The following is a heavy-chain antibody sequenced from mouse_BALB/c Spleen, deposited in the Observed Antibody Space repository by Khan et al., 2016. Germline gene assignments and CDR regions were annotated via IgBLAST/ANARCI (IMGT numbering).Heavy chain of an antibody. CDR3: TRRGIAMDY. Sequence: EVQLQESGGGLVQPGGSMKLSCTASGFTLSDAWMDWVRQSPEKGLEWVAEIRTKANNHATYYAESVKGRFSISRDESQSSVYLPMNSLRPEDTGIYYCTRRGIAMDYWGQGTSVTVSS. CDR2: IRTKANNHAT. CDR1: GFTLSDAW. J-gene: IGHJ4*01. V-gene: IGHV6-6*01.